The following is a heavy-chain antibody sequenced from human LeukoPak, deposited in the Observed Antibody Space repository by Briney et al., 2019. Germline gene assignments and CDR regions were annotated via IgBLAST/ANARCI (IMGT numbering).Heavy chain of an antibody. CDR3: AKGSFDFWSGYYRYFDY. CDR2: ISGSGGST. CDR1: GFTFSTYW. J-gene: IGHJ4*02. V-gene: IGHV3-23*01. Sequence: GGSLRLSCAASGFTFSTYWMTWVRQAPGKGLEWVSAISGSGGSTYYADSVKGRFTISRDNSKNTLYLQMNSLRAEDTAVYYCAKGSFDFWSGYYRYFDYWGQGTLVTVSS. D-gene: IGHD3-3*01.